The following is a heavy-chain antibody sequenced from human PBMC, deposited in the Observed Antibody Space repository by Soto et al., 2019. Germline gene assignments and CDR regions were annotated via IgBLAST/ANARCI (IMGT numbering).Heavy chain of an antibody. CDR3: TSDWGYCRATSCYYLDY. Sequence: VGSLRLSCAASGFAFNESTIHWVRQASGKGLEWVGRVRGRANTFATAYAASVKGRFSISRNDSNHTAYLQMNSLKSDDTAVYYCTSDWGYCRATSCYYLDYWGQGVLVTVSS. CDR1: GFAFNEST. D-gene: IGHD2-2*01. CDR2: VRGRANTFAT. V-gene: IGHV3-73*01. J-gene: IGHJ4*02.